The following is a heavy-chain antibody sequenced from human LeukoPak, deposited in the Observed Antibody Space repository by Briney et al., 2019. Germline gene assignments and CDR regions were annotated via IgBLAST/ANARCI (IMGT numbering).Heavy chain of an antibody. CDR1: GGSISSYY. V-gene: IGHV4-59*01. CDR2: IYYSGST. D-gene: IGHD5-18*01. CDR3: ARVRTGWIQLRDYWFDP. J-gene: IGHJ5*02. Sequence: PSETLSLTCSVSGGSISSYYWSWIRQPPGKGLEWIGYIYYSGSTNYNPSLKSRVTISVDTSKNQFSLKLSSVTAADTAVYYCARVRTGWIQLRDYWFDPWGQGTLVTVSS.